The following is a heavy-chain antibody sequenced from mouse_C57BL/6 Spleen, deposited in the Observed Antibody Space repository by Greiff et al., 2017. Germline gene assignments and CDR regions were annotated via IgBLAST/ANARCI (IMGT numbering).Heavy chain of an antibody. CDR2: IYPGNSDT. CDR1: GYTFTSYW. V-gene: IGHV1-5*01. CDR3: TRCYGSSSYAMDY. J-gene: IGHJ4*01. Sequence: VHVKQSGTVLARPGASVKMSCKTSGYTFTSYWMHWVKQRPGQGLEWIGAIYPGNSDTSYNQKFKGKAKLTAVTSASTAYMELSSLTNEDSAVYYCTRCYGSSSYAMDYWGQGTSVTVSS. D-gene: IGHD1-1*01.